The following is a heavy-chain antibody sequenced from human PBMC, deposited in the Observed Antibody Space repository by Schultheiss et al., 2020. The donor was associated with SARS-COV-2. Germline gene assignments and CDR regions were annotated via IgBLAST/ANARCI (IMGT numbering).Heavy chain of an antibody. J-gene: IGHJ4*02. CDR2: INGDGTSK. V-gene: IGHV3-74*01. D-gene: IGHD2-15*01. CDR3: ARGYCSGGSCQILDY. Sequence: GGSLRLSCAASGFTFSNFWMHWVRQAPGEGLVWVAHINGDGTSKIYADSVKGRFTISRDNAKNTLYLQMNSLRAEDTAVYYCARGYCSGGSCQILDYWGQGTLVTVSS. CDR1: GFTFSNFW.